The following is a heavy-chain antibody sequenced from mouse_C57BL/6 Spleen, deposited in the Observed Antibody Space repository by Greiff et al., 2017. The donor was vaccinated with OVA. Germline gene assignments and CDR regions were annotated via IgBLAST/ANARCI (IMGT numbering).Heavy chain of an antibody. CDR3: ARCLNWYWYFDV. V-gene: IGHV5-17*01. Sequence: EVQLQESGGGLVKPGGSLKLSCAASGFTFSDYGMHWVRQAPEKGLEWVAYISSGSSTIYYADTVKGRFTISRDNAKNTLFLQMTSLRSEDTAMYYCARCLNWYWYFDVWGTGTTVTVSS. J-gene: IGHJ1*03. CDR2: ISSGSSTI. CDR1: GFTFSDYG. D-gene: IGHD4-1*01.